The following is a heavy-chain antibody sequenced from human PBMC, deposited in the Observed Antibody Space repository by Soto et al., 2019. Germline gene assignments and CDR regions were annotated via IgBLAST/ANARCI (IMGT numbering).Heavy chain of an antibody. J-gene: IGHJ4*02. CDR3: ARDSHYSTFDY. CDR1: GFTVSSNY. CDR2: IYSGGST. D-gene: IGHD4-4*01. Sequence: EVQLVESGGGLVQPGGSLRLSCAASGFTVSSNYMSWVRQAPGKGLEWVSVIYSGGSTYYADSVKGRFTISRDNSKNTLYLQMNSLRAEDTAVYYCARDSHYSTFDYWGQGTLVTVSS. V-gene: IGHV3-66*01.